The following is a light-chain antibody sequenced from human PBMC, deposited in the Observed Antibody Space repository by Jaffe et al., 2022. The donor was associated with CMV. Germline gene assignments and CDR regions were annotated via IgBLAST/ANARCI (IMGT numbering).Light chain of an antibody. CDR2: AAS. Sequence: DIQMTQSPSAMSASVGDRVTITCRASQGIGNYLAWFQQKPGEVPQRLIYAASSLQSGVPSRFSGSRSGTEFTLTISSLQPEDFATYYCLQYNSSPWTFGQGTKVEIK. J-gene: IGKJ1*01. CDR3: LQYNSSPWT. V-gene: IGKV1-17*03. CDR1: QGIGNY.